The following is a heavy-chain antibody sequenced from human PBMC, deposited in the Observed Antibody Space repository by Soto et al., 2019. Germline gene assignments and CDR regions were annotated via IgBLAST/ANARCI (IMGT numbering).Heavy chain of an antibody. CDR1: GGSISSYY. V-gene: IGHV4-59*01. J-gene: IGHJ6*03. D-gene: IGHD3-9*01. Sequence: SETLSLTCTVSGGSISSYYWSWIRQPPGKGLEWIGYIYYSGSTNYNPSLKSRVTISVDTSKNQFSLKLSSVTAADTAVYYCARSQYDISYYYYMDVWGKGTTVTVSS. CDR3: ARSQYDISYYYYMDV. CDR2: IYYSGST.